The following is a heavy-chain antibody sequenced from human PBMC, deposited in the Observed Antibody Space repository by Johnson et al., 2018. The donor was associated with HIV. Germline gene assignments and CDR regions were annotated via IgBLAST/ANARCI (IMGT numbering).Heavy chain of an antibody. CDR2: ISYDGSNK. V-gene: IGHV3-30*03. CDR1: GFTFSSSW. J-gene: IGHJ3*02. D-gene: IGHD6-13*01. CDR3: AREGAAAGPTDAFDI. Sequence: QVQLVESGGGLVQPGRSLKLSCAASGFTFSSSWMHWVCQAPEKGLEWVAVISYDGSNKYYADSVKGRFTISRDNSKDMLYLQMNSLRAEDTAVYYCAREGAAAGPTDAFDIWGQGTMVTVSS.